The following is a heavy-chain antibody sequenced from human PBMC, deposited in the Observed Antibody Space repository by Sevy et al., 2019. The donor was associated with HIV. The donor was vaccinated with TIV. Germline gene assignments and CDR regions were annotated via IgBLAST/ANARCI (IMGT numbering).Heavy chain of an antibody. CDR3: VAIMYGRFDH. J-gene: IGHJ4*02. CDR2: IDPTGGST. D-gene: IGHD2-2*02. V-gene: IGHV1-46*04. Sequence: ASVKVSCKASGYRFTRFYFHWVRQAPGQGLEWMGIIDPTGGSTTYAQKLQDRVTMTRDTSTTTIYMELRSLRSDDTGMYFCVAIMYGRFDHWGQGTLVTVSS. CDR1: GYRFTRFY.